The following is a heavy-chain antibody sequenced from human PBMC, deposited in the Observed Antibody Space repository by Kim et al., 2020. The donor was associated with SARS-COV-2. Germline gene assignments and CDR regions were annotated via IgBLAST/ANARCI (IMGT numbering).Heavy chain of an antibody. CDR1: GGSISRGNYY. CDR2: IYYSGKT. Sequence: SETLSLTCTVSGGSISRGNYYWSWIRQPPGKGLEWIGYIYYSGKTYNNPSLKSRTTISVDTSKNLFSLKLNSVTAADTAVYYCARVQASYGSGSYFDYWGQGTLVIVSS. CDR3: ARVQASYGSGSYFDY. V-gene: IGHV4-30-4*01. J-gene: IGHJ4*02. D-gene: IGHD3-10*01.